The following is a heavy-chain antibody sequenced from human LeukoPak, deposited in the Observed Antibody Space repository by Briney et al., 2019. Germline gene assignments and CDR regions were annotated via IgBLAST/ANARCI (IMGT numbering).Heavy chain of an antibody. CDR2: IGGRGGRP. CDR3: AKRGVVIRVILVGFHKEAYYFDS. J-gene: IGHJ4*02. D-gene: IGHD3-22*01. Sequence: GGSLRLSCAVSGITLTNYGMSWVRQAPGKGLEWVAGIGGRGGRPNYACSVKGRLTISRDSPKNTLYLQMNSLRAEDTAVYFCAKRGVVIRVILVGFHKEAYYFDSWGQGALVIVSS. V-gene: IGHV3-23*01. CDR1: GITLTNYG.